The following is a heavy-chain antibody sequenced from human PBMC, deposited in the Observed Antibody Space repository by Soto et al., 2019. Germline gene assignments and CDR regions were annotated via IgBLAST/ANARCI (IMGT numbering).Heavy chain of an antibody. CDR3: AKDLAPPWPCISTSCRYYYYMDF. CDR1: RVTFSSYA. Sequence: GGSLRLSCAASRVTFSSYAISWVRQAPGKGLEWVSAISGSGGSTYYADSVKGRFTISRDNSKNTLYLQMNSLRAEDTAVYYCAKDLAPPWPCISTSCRYYYYMDFWGKGTTDIGS. CDR2: ISGSGGST. V-gene: IGHV3-23*01. D-gene: IGHD2-2*01. J-gene: IGHJ6*03.